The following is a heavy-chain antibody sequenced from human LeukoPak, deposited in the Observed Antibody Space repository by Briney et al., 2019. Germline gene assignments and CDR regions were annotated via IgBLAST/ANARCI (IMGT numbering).Heavy chain of an antibody. V-gene: IGHV3-66*01. CDR3: ARDKIVGATLLDY. J-gene: IGHJ4*02. Sequence: GGSLRLSCAASGFTFRSYGMNWVRQAPGKGLEWVSVIYSGGSTYYADSVKGRFTISRDNSKNTLYLQMNSLRAEDTAVYYCARDKIVGATLLDYWGQGALVIVSS. D-gene: IGHD1-26*01. CDR1: GFTFRSYG. CDR2: IYSGGST.